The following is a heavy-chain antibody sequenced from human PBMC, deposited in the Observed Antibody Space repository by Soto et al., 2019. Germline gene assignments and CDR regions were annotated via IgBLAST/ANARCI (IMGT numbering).Heavy chain of an antibody. CDR3: ARTSIAAAGTVYYGMDV. CDR2: INPNSGGT. J-gene: IGHJ6*02. D-gene: IGHD6-13*01. CDR1: GYTFTGYY. V-gene: IGHV1-2*04. Sequence: ASVKVFCKASGYTFTGYYMHWVRQAPGQGLEWMGWINPNSGGTNYAQKFQGWVTMTRDTSISTAYMELSRLRSDDTAVYYCARTSIAAAGTVYYGMDVWGQGTTVTVSS.